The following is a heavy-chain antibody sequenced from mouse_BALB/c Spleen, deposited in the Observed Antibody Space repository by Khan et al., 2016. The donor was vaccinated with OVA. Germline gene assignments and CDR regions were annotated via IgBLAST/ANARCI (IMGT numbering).Heavy chain of an antibody. V-gene: IGHV1S81*02. CDR1: GYTFTSYW. D-gene: IGHD2-12*01. Sequence: QVQLQQPGAELVKPGASVKLSCKASGYTFTSYWMHWVKQRPGQGLEWIGEINPSNGRTNYNEKFKSKATLTVDKSSSTAYMQLSSLTSEDSAVYYCARGLYSHAGLWGQGTTLTVSS. CDR3: ARGLYSHAGL. J-gene: IGHJ2*01. CDR2: INPSNGRT.